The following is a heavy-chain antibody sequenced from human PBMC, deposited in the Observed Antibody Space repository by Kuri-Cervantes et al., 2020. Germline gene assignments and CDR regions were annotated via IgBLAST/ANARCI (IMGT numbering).Heavy chain of an antibody. V-gene: IGHV1-46*01. CDR3: ARDGPTCYYGSGSYCGLGSSGLDY. Sequence: ASVKVSCKASGYTFTSYYMHWVRQAPGQGLEWMGIINPSGGSTSYAQKFQGRVTMTTDTSTSTAYMELRSLRSDDTAVYYCARDGPTCYYGSGSYCGLGSSGLDYWGQGTLVTVSS. CDR1: GYTFTSYY. J-gene: IGHJ4*02. D-gene: IGHD3-10*01. CDR2: INPSGGST.